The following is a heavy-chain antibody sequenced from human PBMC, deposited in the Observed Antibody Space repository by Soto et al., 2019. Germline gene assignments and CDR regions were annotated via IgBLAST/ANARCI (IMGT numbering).Heavy chain of an antibody. J-gene: IGHJ3*02. CDR2: ISSSSSTI. Sequence: GGSLRLSCAASGFTFSRYSMNWVRQAPGKGLEWVSYISSSSSTIYYADSVKGRFTISRDNAKNYLYLQMNSLRDEDTAVYYCARDQYCSGGSCYSDAFDIWGQGTMVTVSS. V-gene: IGHV3-48*02. CDR1: GFTFSRYS. D-gene: IGHD2-15*01. CDR3: ARDQYCSGGSCYSDAFDI.